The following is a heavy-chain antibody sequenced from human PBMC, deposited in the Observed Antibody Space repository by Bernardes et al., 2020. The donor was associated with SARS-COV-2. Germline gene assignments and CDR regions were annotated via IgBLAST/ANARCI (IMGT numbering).Heavy chain of an antibody. D-gene: IGHD3-3*01. V-gene: IGHV3-21*01. CDR1: GFTFDSYS. CDR3: ARDLGYYDFVSGLLTTDYYGLDV. Sequence: GGSLRLSCAASGFTFDSYSMNWVRQAPGKGLEWVSYISSSSRHIYYADSLTGRFTISRDNAKNSLYLQMNSLRAEDTAVYYCARDLGYYDFVSGLLTTDYYGLDVWGQGTTVTVSS. J-gene: IGHJ6*02. CDR2: ISSSSRHI.